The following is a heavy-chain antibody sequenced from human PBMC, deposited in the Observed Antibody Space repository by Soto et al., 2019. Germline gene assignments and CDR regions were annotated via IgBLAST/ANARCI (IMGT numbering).Heavy chain of an antibody. J-gene: IGHJ4*02. CDR3: ARERYDTTYGYHLGADY. CDR2: VSGPNGNT. Sequence: QVQLVQSGAEVKKPGASVKVSCKASDFNSLSYGFSWVRQAPGQGLEWMGCVSGPNGNTNYALKFQGRVTMTTETSTNTGYRELRSLRSDDTAVYFCARERYDTTYGYHLGADYWGQGPLVTVSS. D-gene: IGHD3-22*01. CDR1: DFNSLSYG. V-gene: IGHV1-18*01.